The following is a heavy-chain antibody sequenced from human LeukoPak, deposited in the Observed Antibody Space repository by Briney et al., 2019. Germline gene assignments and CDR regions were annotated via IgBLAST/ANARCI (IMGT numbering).Heavy chain of an antibody. V-gene: IGHV3-23*01. Sequence: PGGSLRLSCAASGFTFSSYGMSWVRQAPGKGLEWVSAISGSGGSTYYADSVKGRFTISRDNSKNTLYLQMNSLRAEDTAVYYCAKGRGYYDILTGYYSTDYWGQGTLVTVSS. CDR3: AKGRGYYDILTGYYSTDY. CDR2: ISGSGGST. J-gene: IGHJ4*02. D-gene: IGHD3-9*01. CDR1: GFTFSSYG.